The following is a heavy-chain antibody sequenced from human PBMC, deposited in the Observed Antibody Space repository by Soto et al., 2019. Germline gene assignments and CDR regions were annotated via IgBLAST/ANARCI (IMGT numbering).Heavy chain of an antibody. CDR2: IYYSGST. Sequence: SETLSLTCTVSGGSISSYYWSWIRQPPGKGLEWIGYIYYSGSTNYNPSLKSRVTISVDASKNQFSLKLSSVTAADTAVYYCAGEVGYCTNGVCYTSHGMDVWGQGTTVTVSS. D-gene: IGHD2-8*01. J-gene: IGHJ6*02. CDR3: AGEVGYCTNGVCYTSHGMDV. V-gene: IGHV4-59*01. CDR1: GGSISSYY.